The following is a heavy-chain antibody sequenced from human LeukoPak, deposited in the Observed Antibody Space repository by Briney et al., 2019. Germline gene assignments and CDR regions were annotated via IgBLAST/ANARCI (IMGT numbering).Heavy chain of an antibody. V-gene: IGHV4-39*07. Sequence: PSETLSLTCTVSGDSISSSHYYWGWIRQPPGKGLEWIGSIYYSGSTNYNPSLKSRVTISVDTSKDQFSLKLSSVTAADTAVYYCARRVPFIGRDFDYWGQGTLVTVSS. J-gene: IGHJ4*02. D-gene: IGHD3/OR15-3a*01. CDR3: ARRVPFIGRDFDY. CDR2: IYYSGST. CDR1: GDSISSSHYY.